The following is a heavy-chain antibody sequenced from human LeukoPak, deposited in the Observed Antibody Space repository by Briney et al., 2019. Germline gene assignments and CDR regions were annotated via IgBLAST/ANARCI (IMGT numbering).Heavy chain of an antibody. CDR1: GFTFDDYG. D-gene: IGHD1-26*01. CDR3: ARLGSYDY. V-gene: IGHV3-21*01. J-gene: IGHJ4*02. Sequence: GGSLRLSCAASGFTFDDYGMSWVRQAPGKGLEWVSSISSSSSYIYYADSVKGRFTISRDNAKNSLYLQMNSLRAEDTAVYYCARLGSYDYWGQGTLVTVSS. CDR2: ISSSSSYI.